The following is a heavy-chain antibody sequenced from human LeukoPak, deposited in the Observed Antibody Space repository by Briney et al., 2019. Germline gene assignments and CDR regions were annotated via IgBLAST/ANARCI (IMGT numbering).Heavy chain of an antibody. CDR2: INWNGGST. CDR1: GFTFNDYG. V-gene: IGHV3-20*04. D-gene: IGHD3-22*01. J-gene: IGHJ4*02. Sequence: GGSLRLSCAASGFTFNDYGMSWVRQAPGKGLEWVSGINWNGGSTGYADSMKGRFTISRDNAKNSLYLQMNSLRAEDTALYYCARYYYDSHIDYWGQGTLVTVSS. CDR3: ARYYYDSHIDY.